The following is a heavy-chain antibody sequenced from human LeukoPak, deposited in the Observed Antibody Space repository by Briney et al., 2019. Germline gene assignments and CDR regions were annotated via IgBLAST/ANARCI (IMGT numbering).Heavy chain of an antibody. CDR1: GGSISSYY. CDR2: IYYSGST. D-gene: IGHD3-9*01. CDR3: ARDREEGILDH. V-gene: IGHV4-59*01. J-gene: IGHJ4*02. Sequence: SETLSLTCTVSGGSISSYYWSWIRQPPGKGLEWIGYIYYSGSTNYNPSLKSRVTISVDTSKNQFSLKLSSLTAADTAVYYCARDREEGILDHWGQGTLVTVSS.